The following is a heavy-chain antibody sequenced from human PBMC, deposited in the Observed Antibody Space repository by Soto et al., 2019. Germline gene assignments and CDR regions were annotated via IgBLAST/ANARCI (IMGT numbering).Heavy chain of an antibody. CDR1: WVTFTSYA. D-gene: IGHD2-21*02. V-gene: IGHV3-23*01. CDR2: ISKSGDST. J-gene: IGHJ4*02. Sequence: VGSLRLSCAASWVTFTSYAMTWVRQVPGEGLQWVSSISKSGDSTYYADSVRGRFTISRDNSRNTLYLQMNSLRAEDTAVYFCAKDPLRGGNYYFLYFDFWGQGALVTVSS. CDR3: AKDPLRGGNYYFLYFDF.